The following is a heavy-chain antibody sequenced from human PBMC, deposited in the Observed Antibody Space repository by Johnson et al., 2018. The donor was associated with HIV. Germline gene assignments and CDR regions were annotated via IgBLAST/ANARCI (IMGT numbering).Heavy chain of an antibody. Sequence: VESGGGVVQPGRSLRLSCAASGFTFSSYAMHWVRQAPGKGLEWVAVISYDGSNKYYADSVKGRFTISRDNSKNTLYLQMNSLRSEDTAVYYCASRGREIVAAAMGAFDIWGQGTMVTVSS. CDR1: GFTFSSYA. CDR3: ASRGREIVAAAMGAFDI. CDR2: ISYDGSNK. J-gene: IGHJ3*02. D-gene: IGHD2-2*01. V-gene: IGHV3-30*14.